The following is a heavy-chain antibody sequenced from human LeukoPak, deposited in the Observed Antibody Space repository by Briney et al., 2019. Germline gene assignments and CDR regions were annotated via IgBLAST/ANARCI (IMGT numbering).Heavy chain of an antibody. CDR2: IGIAGDT. Sequence: PGRSLRLSCAASGFTFADYDMHWVRQSIGKGLEWVSAIGIAGDTHYPDSVQSRFSISRENAKNSVYLQMNSLRVGDTAVYYCVRGGIQVRGIDLFVYWGQGTLVTLSS. V-gene: IGHV3-13*01. D-gene: IGHD6-19*01. J-gene: IGHJ4*02. CDR1: GFTFADYD. CDR3: VRGGIQVRGIDLFVY.